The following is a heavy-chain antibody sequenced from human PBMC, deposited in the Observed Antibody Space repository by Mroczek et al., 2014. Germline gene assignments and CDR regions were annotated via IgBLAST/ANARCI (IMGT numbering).Heavy chain of an antibody. CDR1: VGPSVVTT. Sequence: VQLHAWGVRTVRKPSETLSLTCAVYVGPSVVTTGRWDRQPPGKGLEWIGEINHSGSTNYNPSLKSRVTISVDTSKNQFSLKLSSVTAADTAVYYCARAGSGSGWYADYWGQGTLVTVSS. CDR2: INHSGST. CDR3: ARAGSGSGWYADY. V-gene: IGHV4-34*01. D-gene: IGHD6-19*01. J-gene: IGHJ4*02.